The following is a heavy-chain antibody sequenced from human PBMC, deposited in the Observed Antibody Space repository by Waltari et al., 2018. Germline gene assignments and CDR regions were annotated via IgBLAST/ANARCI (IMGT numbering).Heavy chain of an antibody. CDR2: IYYSGST. V-gene: IGHV4-59*11. CDR3: ARLFSAGVYDSSGYWYGMDV. D-gene: IGHD3-22*01. J-gene: IGHJ6*02. Sequence: QVQLQESGPGLVKPSETLSLTCTVSGGSISSHYWSWIRQPPGKGLEWIGYIYYSGSTNYNPSLKSRVTISVDTSKNQFSLKLSSVTAADTAVYYCARLFSAGVYDSSGYWYGMDVWGQGTTVTVSS. CDR1: GGSISSHY.